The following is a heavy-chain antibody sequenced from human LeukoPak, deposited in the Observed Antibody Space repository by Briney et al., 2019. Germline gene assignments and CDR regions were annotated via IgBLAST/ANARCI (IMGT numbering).Heavy chain of an antibody. Sequence: PSETLSLTCAVYGGSFSGYYWSWIRQPPGKGLEWIGEINHSGSTNYNPSLKSRVTISVDTSKNQFSLKLSSVTAADTAVYYCARDRGSYYLISAFDIWGQGTMVTVSS. CDR3: ARDRGSYYLISAFDI. V-gene: IGHV4-34*01. D-gene: IGHD1-26*01. CDR1: GGSFSGYY. CDR2: INHSGST. J-gene: IGHJ3*02.